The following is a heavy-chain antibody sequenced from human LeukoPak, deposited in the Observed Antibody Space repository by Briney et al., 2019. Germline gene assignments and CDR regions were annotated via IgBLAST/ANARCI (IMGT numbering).Heavy chain of an antibody. CDR2: IYYRETT. D-gene: IGHD3-22*01. CDR3: AKVLYDRSGYYFGY. V-gene: IGHV4-39*01. Sequence: SETLSLTCTVSGGSISSSSHSWGWIRQAPGKGLEWIGSIYYRETTYYNPSLKSRVTISVDTSKNQFSLKLSSVTAADTAVYYCAKVLYDRSGYYFGYWGQGTLVTVSS. J-gene: IGHJ4*02. CDR1: GGSISSSSHS.